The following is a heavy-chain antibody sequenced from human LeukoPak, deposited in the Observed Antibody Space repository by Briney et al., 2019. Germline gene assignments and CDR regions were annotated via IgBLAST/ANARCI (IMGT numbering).Heavy chain of an antibody. CDR1: GFTFSSYA. J-gene: IGHJ4*02. CDR2: ISGSGGST. Sequence: GGSLRLSCAASGFTFSSYAMSWARQAPGKGLEWVSAISGSGGSTYYADSVKGRFTISRDNSKNTLYLQMNSLRAEDTAVYYCAKGGYDYVWGSYPLVPSDYWGQGTLVTVSS. CDR3: AKGGYDYVWGSYPLVPSDY. D-gene: IGHD3-16*02. V-gene: IGHV3-23*01.